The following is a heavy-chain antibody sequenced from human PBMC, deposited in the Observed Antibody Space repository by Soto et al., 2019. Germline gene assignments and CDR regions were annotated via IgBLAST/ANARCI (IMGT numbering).Heavy chain of an antibody. D-gene: IGHD2-2*01. CDR2: INAGNGNT. CDR3: ARGVENIVVVLDVFGYYGMDV. Sequence: ASVKVSCKASGYSFTSYAVYWVRQAPGQRLEWMGWINAGNGNTKYSQKLQGRVTFTGDTSASTAHMELSSLRSEDTAVYFCARGVENIVVVLDVFGYYGMDVWGQGTTVTVSS. J-gene: IGHJ6*02. CDR1: GYSFTSYA. V-gene: IGHV1-3*01.